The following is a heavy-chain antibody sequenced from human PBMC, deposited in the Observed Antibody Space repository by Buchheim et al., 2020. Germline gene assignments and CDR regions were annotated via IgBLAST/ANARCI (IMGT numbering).Heavy chain of an antibody. CDR1: GYTFTSYY. J-gene: IGHJ3*02. V-gene: IGHV1-46*01. CDR3: ARDLGSGGSYQKRGAFDI. D-gene: IGHD1-26*01. Sequence: QVQLVQSGAEVKKPGASVKVSCKASGYTFTSYYMHWVRQAPGQGLEWMGIINPSGGSTSYAQKFQGRVTMTRDTSTSTVSMELSSLRSEDTAVYYCARDLGSGGSYQKRGAFDIWGQGT. CDR2: INPSGGST.